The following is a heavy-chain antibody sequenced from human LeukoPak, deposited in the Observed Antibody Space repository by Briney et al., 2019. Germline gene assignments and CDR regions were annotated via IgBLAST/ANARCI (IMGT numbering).Heavy chain of an antibody. CDR2: INHSGST. J-gene: IGHJ4*02. V-gene: IGHV4-34*01. Sequence: SETLSLTCAVYGGSFSGYYWSWIRQPPGKGLEWIGEINHSGSTNYNPSLKSRVTISVDTSKNQFSLKLSSVTAADTAVYYCAREEEDQGYWGQGTLVTVSS. D-gene: IGHD2-2*01. CDR3: AREEEDQGY. CDR1: GGSFSGYY.